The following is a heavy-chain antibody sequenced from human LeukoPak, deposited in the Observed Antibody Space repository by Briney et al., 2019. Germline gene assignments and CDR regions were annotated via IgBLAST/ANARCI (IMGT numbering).Heavy chain of an antibody. CDR3: ARDRGTSVTAVVGGHFDY. CDR1: GFTFRGNG. V-gene: IGHV3-33*01. Sequence: GRSLRLSCAASGFTFRGNGMHWVRQAPGKGLEWVAIIWYDGSNRYYADSVEGRFTISRDNSKNTLFLQMNSLTAEDTAVYYCARDRGTSVTAVVGGHFDYWGPGTLVTVSS. D-gene: IGHD4-17*01. CDR2: IWYDGSNR. J-gene: IGHJ4*02.